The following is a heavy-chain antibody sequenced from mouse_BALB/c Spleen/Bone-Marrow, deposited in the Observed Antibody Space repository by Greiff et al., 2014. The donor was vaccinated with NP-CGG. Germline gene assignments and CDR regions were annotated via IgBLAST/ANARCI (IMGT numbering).Heavy chain of an antibody. D-gene: IGHD1-1*01. J-gene: IGHJ4*01. CDR3: TRLFYGSSDYAMDN. CDR1: GYTFTSYW. CDR2: INPNNGGS. Sequence: QVQLQQPGAELVKPGASVKLSCKASGYTFTSYWMHWVKLRPGQGFEWIGEINPNNGGSNYNEKFKRKATLTVDKSSSTAYMQLNSLTSEDSAVYYCTRLFYGSSDYAMDNWGQGTSVTVYS. V-gene: IGHV1S81*02.